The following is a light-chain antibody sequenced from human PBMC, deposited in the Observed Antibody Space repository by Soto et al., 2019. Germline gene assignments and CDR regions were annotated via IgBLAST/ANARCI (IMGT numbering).Light chain of an antibody. J-gene: IGKJ1*01. CDR3: MQGTHGPPWT. CDR2: GAS. CDR1: EDIDTS. Sequence: MQNTPSPAPLAGSIGEHITITCRSSEDIDTSLAWFQQRPGKAPKVLIAGASGLMNGVPDRFSGSGSGTDFTLKISRVEAEDVGVYYCMQGTHGPPWTFGQGTNVDI. V-gene: IGKV1-6*02.